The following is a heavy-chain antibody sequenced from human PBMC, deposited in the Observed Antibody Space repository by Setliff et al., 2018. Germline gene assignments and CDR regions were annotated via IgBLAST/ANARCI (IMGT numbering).Heavy chain of an antibody. CDR3: ASRTTGPGGWVDY. CDR1: GGSVSSTSYY. D-gene: IGHD1-1*01. Sequence: PSETLSLTCTVSGGSVSSTSYYWGWIRQPPGKGLEWIGTIYYTGTTYYSPSLKSRVTISVDTSKNQFSLRLTSVTAADTAIYYCASRTTGPGGWVDYWGQGALVTVSS. V-gene: IGHV4-39*01. CDR2: IYYTGTT. J-gene: IGHJ4*02.